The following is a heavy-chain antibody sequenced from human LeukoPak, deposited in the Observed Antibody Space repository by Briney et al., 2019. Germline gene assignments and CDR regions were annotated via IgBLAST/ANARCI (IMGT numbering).Heavy chain of an antibody. J-gene: IGHJ4*02. CDR1: GFTFRDDA. V-gene: IGHV3-30-3*01. D-gene: IGHD2/OR15-2a*01. CDR2: ISYDGGQK. CDR3: VRDRSPLRMFDY. Sequence: GLSLTLSCAASGFTFRDDALHWVRQAPGKGLEWVAVISYDGGQKFYADSVKGRFTISSDNFKNILYLQMNSLRTEDTAVYYCVRDRSPLRMFDYWGQGTLVIVSS.